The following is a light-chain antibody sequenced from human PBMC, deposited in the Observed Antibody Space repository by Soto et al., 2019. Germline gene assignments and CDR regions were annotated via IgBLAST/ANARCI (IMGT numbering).Light chain of an antibody. CDR1: TSDVGGYNL. V-gene: IGLV2-23*01. Sequence: QSVQTQPASVSGSPGQSITISCSGTTSDVGGYNLVSWYQQHTAKAPKLLIYEGTQRPSGVSSRFSGSKSGNTASLTISGLQAEDEADYYCCSYASSSSYVFGTGTKVTVL. CDR3: CSYASSSSYV. J-gene: IGLJ1*01. CDR2: EGT.